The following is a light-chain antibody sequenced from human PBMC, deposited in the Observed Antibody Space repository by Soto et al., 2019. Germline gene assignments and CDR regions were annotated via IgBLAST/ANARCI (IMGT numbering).Light chain of an antibody. CDR2: ENT. V-gene: IGLV1-40*01. Sequence: QSVLTQPPSVSGAPGQTVTISCTGSSSDIGAGYEVHWYQQVPGTAPKLLIFENTNRPSGVPDRFSGSKSGTSTSLAISGLQSEDGADYYCAAWDDSLNGYVFGTGTKLTVL. J-gene: IGLJ1*01. CDR1: SSDIGAGYE. CDR3: AAWDDSLNGYV.